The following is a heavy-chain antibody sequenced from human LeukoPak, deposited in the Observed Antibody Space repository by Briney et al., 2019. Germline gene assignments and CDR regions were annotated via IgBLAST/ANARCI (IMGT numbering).Heavy chain of an antibody. CDR2: ISGSGGST. J-gene: IGHJ4*02. CDR3: AIPRDYYGSALPGY. Sequence: PGGSLRLSCAASGFTFSSYGMSWVRQAPGKGLEWVSAISGSGGSTYYADSVKGRFTISRDNSKNTLYLQMNSLRAEDTAVYYCAIPRDYYGSALPGYWGQGTLVTVSS. CDR1: GFTFSSYG. D-gene: IGHD3-10*01. V-gene: IGHV3-23*01.